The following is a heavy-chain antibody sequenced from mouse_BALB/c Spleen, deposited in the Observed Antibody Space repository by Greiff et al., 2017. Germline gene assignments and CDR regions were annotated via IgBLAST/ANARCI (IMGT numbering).Heavy chain of an antibody. CDR2: FHPYNDDT. V-gene: IGHV1-47*01. CDR1: GYTFTTYP. CDR3: ARGGNYGSSWYFDV. Sequence: VHLVESGAELVKPGASVKMSCKAFGYTFTTYPIEWMKQNHGKSLEWIGNFHPYNDDTKYNEKFKAKAKLTVEKSSSTVYLELSRLTSDDSAVYYCARGGNYGSSWYFDVWGAGTTVTVSS. J-gene: IGHJ1*01. D-gene: IGHD1-1*01.